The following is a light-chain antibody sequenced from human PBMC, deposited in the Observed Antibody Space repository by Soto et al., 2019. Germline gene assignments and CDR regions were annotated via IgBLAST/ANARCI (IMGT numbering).Light chain of an antibody. CDR3: QQYIDWPPYT. J-gene: IGKJ2*01. CDR1: QTVSRS. CDR2: GAS. Sequence: EVVLRQSPATLSVSPGERATLSCRASQTVSRSLAWYQQRPGQAPRLLIYGASTRATGVSDRFSGSGSGTDFTLTISSLQSEGFAVYYCQQYIDWPPYTFGQGTKVEIK. V-gene: IGKV3-15*01.